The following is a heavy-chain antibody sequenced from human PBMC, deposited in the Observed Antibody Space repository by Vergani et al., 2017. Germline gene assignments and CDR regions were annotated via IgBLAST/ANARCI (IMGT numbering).Heavy chain of an antibody. CDR2: IIPILGIA. Sequence: QVQLVQSGAELKKPGASVRVSCKASGFIFTDYYIHWMRQAPGQGLEWMGRIIPILGIANYAQKFQGRVTITADKSTSTAYMELSSLRSEDTAVYYCAREGRNYYGSGSYTPPGFPFDPWGQGTLVTVSS. D-gene: IGHD3-10*01. CDR3: AREGRNYYGSGSYTPPGFPFDP. J-gene: IGHJ5*02. CDR1: GFIFTDYY. V-gene: IGHV1-69*09.